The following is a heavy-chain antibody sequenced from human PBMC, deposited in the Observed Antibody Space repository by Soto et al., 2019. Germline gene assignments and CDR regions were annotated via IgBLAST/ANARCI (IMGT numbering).Heavy chain of an antibody. J-gene: IGHJ4*01. CDR2: ISYDGSKK. CDR3: AREGPLDIWSGLGLDY. Sequence: QVQVVESGGGVVQPGGSLTLSCAASGFTFINYGLHWVRQAPGKGLEWVAGISYDGSKKYYADSVKGQFTISRDSSTNTLFLQMNTVRPEDTAVYYCAREGPLDIWSGLGLDYWGQGTLVIVSS. D-gene: IGHD3-3*01. V-gene: IGHV3-30*03. CDR1: GFTFINYG.